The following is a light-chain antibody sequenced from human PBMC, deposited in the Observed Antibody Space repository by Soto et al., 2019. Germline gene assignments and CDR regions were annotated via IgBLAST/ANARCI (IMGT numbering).Light chain of an antibody. CDR1: SSNIGSNY. Sequence: QSVLTQPPSASGTPGQRVTISCSGSSSNIGSNYVYWYQQLPGTAPKLLIYMNNQRPSGVPDRFSGSKSGTSASLVISGLRSEDEADYYCATWDDSLSGPVFGGGTKLTVL. V-gene: IGLV1-47*01. CDR2: MNN. CDR3: ATWDDSLSGPV. J-gene: IGLJ3*02.